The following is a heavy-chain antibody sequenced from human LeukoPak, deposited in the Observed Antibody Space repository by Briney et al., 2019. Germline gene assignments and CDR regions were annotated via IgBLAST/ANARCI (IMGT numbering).Heavy chain of an antibody. D-gene: IGHD5-12*01. CDR3: ARGRGYSGYDFGY. CDR1: GFTFSSYS. Sequence: GGSLRLSCAASGFTFSSYSMNWVRQAPGKGLEWVSSISSSSSYTYYADSVKGRFTISRDSAKNSLYLQMDSLRAEDTAVYCCARGRGYSGYDFGYWGQGTLVTVSS. CDR2: ISSSSSYT. V-gene: IGHV3-21*01. J-gene: IGHJ4*02.